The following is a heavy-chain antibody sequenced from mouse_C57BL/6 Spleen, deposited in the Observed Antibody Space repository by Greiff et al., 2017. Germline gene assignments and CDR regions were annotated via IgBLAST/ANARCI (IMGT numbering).Heavy chain of an antibody. CDR2: ISDGGSYT. Sequence: EVKLVESGGGLVKPGGSLKLSCAASGFTFSSYAMSWVRQTPEKRLEWVATISDGGSYTYYPDNVKGRFTISRDNAKNNLYLQMSHLKSEDTAMYYCARVGYGSSWGAMDYWGQGTSVTVSS. CDR1: GFTFSSYA. D-gene: IGHD1-1*01. J-gene: IGHJ4*01. CDR3: ARVGYGSSWGAMDY. V-gene: IGHV5-4*03.